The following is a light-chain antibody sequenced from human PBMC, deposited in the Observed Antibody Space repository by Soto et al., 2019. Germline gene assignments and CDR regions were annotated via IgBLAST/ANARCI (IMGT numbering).Light chain of an antibody. V-gene: IGLV2-8*01. CDR3: CSYAGRYNFCV. CDR2: EVS. CDR1: NSDVGVYYS. Sequence: QSALTQPPSASGSPGQSVTISCTGTNSDVGVYYSVSWYQQHPGKAPKVIIFEVSKRPSGVPDRFSGSKSGNTASLTISGLQAEDEADYYCCSYAGRYNFCVFGRGTKLTVL. J-gene: IGLJ2*01.